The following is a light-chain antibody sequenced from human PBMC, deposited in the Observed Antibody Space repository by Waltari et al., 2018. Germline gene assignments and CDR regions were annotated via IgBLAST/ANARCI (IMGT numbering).Light chain of an antibody. CDR1: QGIGNN. V-gene: IGKV1-16*01. J-gene: IGKJ1*01. Sequence: DIQMTQSPSSLSASVGDTVTITCQASQGIGNNLNWYQQKPGKAPKLLIYGASSLQSGIPSRFSGSGSGTDFTLTINSLQAEDFATYYCQQGYSYPRTFGQGTKVEIK. CDR3: QQGYSYPRT. CDR2: GAS.